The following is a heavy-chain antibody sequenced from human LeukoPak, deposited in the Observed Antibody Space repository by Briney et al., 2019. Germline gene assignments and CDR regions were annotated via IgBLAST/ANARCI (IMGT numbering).Heavy chain of an antibody. Sequence: SETLSLTCTVSGGSISSYYWSWIRQPPGKGLEWIGYIYYSGSTNYNPSLKSRVTISVDKSKNQFSLKLSSVTAADTAVYYCARGYCSGGSCYSLDWGQGTLVTVSS. J-gene: IGHJ4*02. CDR2: IYYSGST. D-gene: IGHD2-15*01. CDR3: ARGYCSGGSCYSLD. V-gene: IGHV4-59*01. CDR1: GGSISSYY.